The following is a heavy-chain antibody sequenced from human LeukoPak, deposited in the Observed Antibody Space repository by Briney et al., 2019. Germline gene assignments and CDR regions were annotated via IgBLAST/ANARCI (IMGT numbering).Heavy chain of an antibody. CDR3: ARGALNWFDP. CDR2: IWFDGTTE. V-gene: IGHV3-33*08. CDR1: GFTFSSFW. J-gene: IGHJ5*02. Sequence: GGSLRLSCAASGFTFSSFWMYWVRQVPGEGLVWVAIIWFDGTTEYSADSVKGRFTISRDNSKSTVYLQMNSLRAEDTAVYYCARGALNWFDPWGQGTLVTVSS.